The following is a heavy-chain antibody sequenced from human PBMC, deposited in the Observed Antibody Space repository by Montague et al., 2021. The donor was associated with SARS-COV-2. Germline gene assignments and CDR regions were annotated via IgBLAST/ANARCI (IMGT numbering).Heavy chain of an antibody. CDR2: IYHSGST. V-gene: IGHV4-4*02. CDR1: GGSISSSNW. CDR3: ARRPLGYYYYGMDV. Sequence: SETLSLTCAVSGGSISSSNWWSWLRQPPGKGLEWIGEIYHSGSTNDNPSLKSRVTISVDKSKDQFSLKLSSVTAADTAVYYCARRPLGYYYYGMDVWGQGTTVTVSS. J-gene: IGHJ6*02.